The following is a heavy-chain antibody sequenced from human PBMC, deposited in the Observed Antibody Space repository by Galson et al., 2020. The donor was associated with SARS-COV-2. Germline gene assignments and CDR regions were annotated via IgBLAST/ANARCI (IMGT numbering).Heavy chain of an antibody. J-gene: IGHJ4*02. V-gene: IGHV1-69*01. D-gene: IGHD4-17*01. CDR1: GGIFNSYA. CDR3: ARDFDPLLNYGDYLGRDFDF. Sequence: KISCKVSGGIFNSYAFSWVRQAPGQGLEWMGGIVPIFGTTTYAQRFQGRVTITAPESTRTVYMELASLRSEDTAVYYCARDFDPLLNYGDYLGRDFDFWGQGTLLTVSS. CDR2: IVPIFGTT.